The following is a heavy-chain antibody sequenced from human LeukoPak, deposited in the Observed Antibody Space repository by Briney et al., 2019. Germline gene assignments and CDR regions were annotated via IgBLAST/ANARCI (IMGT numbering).Heavy chain of an antibody. D-gene: IGHD1-26*01. J-gene: IGHJ4*02. CDR3: ASGSYFDD. Sequence: GGSLRLSCAASGFTFSSYAMSWVRQAPGKGLEWVASIKPDGTEKYYGDSLKGRFTISRDNAKNSLYLQMNSLTAEDTAAYYCASGSYFDDWGQGTLVTVSS. V-gene: IGHV3-7*01. CDR2: IKPDGTEK. CDR1: GFTFSSYA.